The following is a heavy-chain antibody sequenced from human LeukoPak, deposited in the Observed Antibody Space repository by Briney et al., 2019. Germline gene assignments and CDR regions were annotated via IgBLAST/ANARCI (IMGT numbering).Heavy chain of an antibody. CDR3: ARGGFYCGGDCYVDY. CDR2: INHSGST. J-gene: IGHJ4*02. CDR1: GGSFSPYY. Sequence: SETLSLTCAVYGGSFSPYYWSWLRQPPGKGLEWIGEINHSGSTNYNPSLKSRVTISVDTSKNQFSLKLSSVTAADTAVYYCARGGFYCGGDCYVDYWGQGTLVTVSS. D-gene: IGHD2-21*02. V-gene: IGHV4-34*01.